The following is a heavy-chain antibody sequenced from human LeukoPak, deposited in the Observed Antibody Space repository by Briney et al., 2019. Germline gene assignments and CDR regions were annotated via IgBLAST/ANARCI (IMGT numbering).Heavy chain of an antibody. CDR3: AREVVAAAGTVDY. Sequence: PSETLSLTCAVYGGSFSGYYWSWIRQPPGKGLEWIGEINHSGSTNYNPSLKSRVTISVDTSKNQFSLILSSVTTADTAVYYCAREVVAAAGTVDYWGQGTVVTVSS. CDR1: GGSFSGYY. V-gene: IGHV4-34*01. CDR2: INHSGST. J-gene: IGHJ4*02. D-gene: IGHD6-13*01.